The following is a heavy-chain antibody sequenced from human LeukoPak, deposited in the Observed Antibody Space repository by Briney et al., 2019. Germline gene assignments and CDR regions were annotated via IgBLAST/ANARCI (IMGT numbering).Heavy chain of an antibody. CDR1: GYTFTSYG. Sequence: ASVKVSCKASGYTFTSYGISWVGQAPGQGLEWMGWISAYNGNTNYAQKLQGRVTMTTDTSTSTAYMELRSLRSDDTAVYYCARSLAQGYSYGYGFDYWGQGTLVTVSS. D-gene: IGHD5-18*01. V-gene: IGHV1-18*01. J-gene: IGHJ4*02. CDR3: ARSLAQGYSYGYGFDY. CDR2: ISAYNGNT.